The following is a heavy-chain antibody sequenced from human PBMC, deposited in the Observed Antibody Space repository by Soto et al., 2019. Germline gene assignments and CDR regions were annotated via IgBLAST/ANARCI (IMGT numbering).Heavy chain of an antibody. CDR3: ARLGIAADKNWFDP. Sequence: SETLSLTCTVSGGSISSSSYYWGWIRQPPGKGLEWIGSIYYSGSTYYNPSLKSRVTISVDTSKNQFSLKLSSVTAADTAVYYCARLGIAADKNWFDPWGQGTLVTVSS. V-gene: IGHV4-39*01. CDR2: IYYSGST. CDR1: GGSISSSSYY. J-gene: IGHJ5*02. D-gene: IGHD6-13*01.